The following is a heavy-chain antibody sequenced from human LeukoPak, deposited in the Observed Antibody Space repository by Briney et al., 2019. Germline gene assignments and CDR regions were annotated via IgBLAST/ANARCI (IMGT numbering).Heavy chain of an antibody. V-gene: IGHV3-21*01. D-gene: IGHD3-22*01. CDR3: ARNYYDSSGYYYAFDY. CDR2: ISSSGSLI. Sequence: GGSLRLSCAASGFIFSSFRMNWVRQAPGKGLECVSSISSSGSLIYYADSMKGRFTVSRDNAKNSLFLQLNSLRAEDTAVYYCARNYYDSSGYYYAFDYGGQGTLVTVSS. CDR1: GFIFSSFR. J-gene: IGHJ4*02.